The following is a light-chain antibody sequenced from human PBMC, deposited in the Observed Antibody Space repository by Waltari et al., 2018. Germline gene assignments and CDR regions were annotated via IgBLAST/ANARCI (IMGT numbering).Light chain of an antibody. CDR2: GVS. V-gene: IGLV2-14*01. CDR3: SSYSTINTRV. J-gene: IGLJ1*01. CDR1: SSDVGGSDY. Sequence: QSALTQPASVSGSPGQSIAISCTGTSSDVGGSDYGSWYQQYPGKGPKLLISGVSDRPSGISDRFSGSKSGNTASLTISGLQAEDEADYSCSSYSTINTRVFGPGTKVTVL.